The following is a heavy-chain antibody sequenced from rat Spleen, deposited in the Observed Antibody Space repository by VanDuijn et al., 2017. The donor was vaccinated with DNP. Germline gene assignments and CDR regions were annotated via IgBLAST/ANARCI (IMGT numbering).Heavy chain of an antibody. Sequence: QVQLKESGPGLVQPSQTLSLACTVSGFSLTSYHVHWVRQPSGKGLEWMGVIWTGGSTEYNSALKSRLSISRDTSKSQVFLKVNSVQTEDTAIYFCARDSGLEPDWGQGTLVTVSS. V-gene: IGHV2-43*01. CDR2: IWTGGST. J-gene: IGHJ3*01. D-gene: IGHD1-1*01. CDR3: ARDSGLEPD. CDR1: GFSLTSYH.